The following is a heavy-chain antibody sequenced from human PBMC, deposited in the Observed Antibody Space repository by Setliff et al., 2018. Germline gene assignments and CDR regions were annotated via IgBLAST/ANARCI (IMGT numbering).Heavy chain of an antibody. J-gene: IGHJ4*02. Sequence: GGSLRLSCVASGFSFGSYAMSWVRQAPGKGLEWVSALSGSGSNTFYADSVKGRFTISRDNSKKTLYLQMNSLRAEDTAVYYCVKDWQNYFDSSGYYGYYDYWGQGTLVTVSS. CDR3: VKDWQNYFDSSGYYGYYDY. D-gene: IGHD3-22*01. CDR2: LSGSGSNT. CDR1: GFSFGSYA. V-gene: IGHV3-23*01.